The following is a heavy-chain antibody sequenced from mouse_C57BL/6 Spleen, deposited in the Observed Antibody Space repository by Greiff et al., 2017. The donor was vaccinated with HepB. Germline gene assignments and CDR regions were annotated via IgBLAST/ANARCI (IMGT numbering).Heavy chain of an antibody. D-gene: IGHD1-1*01. J-gene: IGHJ2*01. CDR2: ISSGGSYT. CDR3: ARHKTGYGSPDY. CDR1: GFTFSSYG. V-gene: IGHV5-6*01. Sequence: VQLKESGGDLVKPGGSLKLSCAASGFTFSSYGMSWVRQTPDKRLEWVATISSGGSYTYYPDSVKGRFTISRDNAKNTLYLQMSSLKSEDTAMYYCARHKTGYGSPDYWGQGTTLTVSS.